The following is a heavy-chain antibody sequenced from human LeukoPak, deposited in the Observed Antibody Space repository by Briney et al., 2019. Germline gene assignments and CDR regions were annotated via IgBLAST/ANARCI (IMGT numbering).Heavy chain of an antibody. CDR1: GYTFTGYY. D-gene: IGHD2-15*01. V-gene: IGHV1-2*02. J-gene: IGHJ6*02. CDR2: INPNSGGT. Sequence: ASVKVSCKASGYTFTGYYMHWVRQAPGQGLEWMGWINPNSGGTNYAQKFQGRVTMTTDTSTSTAYMELRSLRSDDTAVYYCARDDPCSGGSCYPGGYYYGMDVWGQGTTVTVSS. CDR3: ARDDPCSGGSCYPGGYYYGMDV.